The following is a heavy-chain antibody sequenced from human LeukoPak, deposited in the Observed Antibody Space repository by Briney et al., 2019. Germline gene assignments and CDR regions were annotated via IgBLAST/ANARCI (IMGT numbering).Heavy chain of an antibody. J-gene: IGHJ4*02. V-gene: IGHV3-9*01. CDR2: ISWNSGSI. Sequence: GRSLRLSCAASGFTFDDYAMHWVRQAPGKGLEWVSGISWNSGSIGYADSVKGRFTISRDNAKNSLYLQMNSLRAEDTALYYCAKGKRSGYHYVELDYWGQGTLVIVSS. D-gene: IGHD3-22*01. CDR3: AKGKRSGYHYVELDY. CDR1: GFTFDDYA.